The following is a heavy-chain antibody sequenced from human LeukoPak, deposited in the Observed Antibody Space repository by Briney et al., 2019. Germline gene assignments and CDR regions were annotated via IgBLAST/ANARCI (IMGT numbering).Heavy chain of an antibody. Sequence: SVKVSCKASGGTFSSYAISWVRQAPGQGLEWMGRIIPILGIANYAQKFQGRVTITADKSTSTAYMELSSLRSEDTAVYYCARDSDSSSLDYWGQGTLVTVSS. D-gene: IGHD6-13*01. CDR3: ARDSDSSSLDY. CDR1: GGTFSSYA. V-gene: IGHV1-69*04. CDR2: IIPILGIA. J-gene: IGHJ4*02.